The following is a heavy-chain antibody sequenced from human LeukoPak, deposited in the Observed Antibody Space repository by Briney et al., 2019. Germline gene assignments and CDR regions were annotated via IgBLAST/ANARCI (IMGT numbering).Heavy chain of an antibody. J-gene: IGHJ4*02. CDR3: ARVHMATIDY. CDR1: GGSISSYY. CDR2: MYYSGST. D-gene: IGHD5-24*01. Sequence: PSETLSLTCTVSGGSISSYYWSWIRQPPGKGLEWIGYMYYSGSTNYNPSLKSRVTISVDMSKNQVSLKLSSVTAADTAVYYCARVHMATIDYWGQGTLVTVSS. V-gene: IGHV4-59*08.